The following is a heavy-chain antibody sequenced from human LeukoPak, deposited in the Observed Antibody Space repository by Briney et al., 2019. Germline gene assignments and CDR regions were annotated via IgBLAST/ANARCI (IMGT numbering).Heavy chain of an antibody. D-gene: IGHD1-1*01. CDR3: AKHNSMDPYYHYYGMDV. J-gene: IGHJ6*02. Sequence: DPGGSLRLSCAASGFTFSMYAMTWIRQAPGKGLEWVSAISTSGGTTYYADSVKGRFTTSRDNSKNTLYLQMSSLRAEDTAVYYCAKHNSMDPYYHYYGMDVWGQGTTVTVSS. V-gene: IGHV3-23*01. CDR1: GFTFSMYA. CDR2: ISTSGGTT.